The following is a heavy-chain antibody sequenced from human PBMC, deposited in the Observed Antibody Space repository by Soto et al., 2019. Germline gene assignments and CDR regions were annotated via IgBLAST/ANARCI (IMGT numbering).Heavy chain of an antibody. CDR2: IHGTRSII. J-gene: IGHJ4*02. V-gene: IGHV3-48*02. D-gene: IGHD3-16*01. Sequence: EVQLVESGGGLVQPGGSLRLSCAVSGFTFSTHAMNWVRQAPGKGLEWVAYIHGTRSIIYYADSVKGRFTISRDNAKNPLFLQKDSLRDEDTAVYYCARDARNADYDYWGQGTMVTVSS. CDR1: GFTFSTHA. CDR3: ARDARNADYDY.